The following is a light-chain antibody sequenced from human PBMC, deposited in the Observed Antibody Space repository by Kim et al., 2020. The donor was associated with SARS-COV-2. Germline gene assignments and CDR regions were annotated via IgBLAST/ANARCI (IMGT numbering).Light chain of an antibody. CDR3: NSRDSSGNPLYV. J-gene: IGLJ1*01. CDR2: YNN. V-gene: IGLV3-19*01. CDR1: SLRRYY. Sequence: SSELTQDPAVSVALGQTVRITCQGDSLRRYYASWYQQKPGQAPVLVIYYNNNRPSGIPDRFSGSSSGNTASLTITGAQAEDEADYYCNSRDSSGNPLYVF.